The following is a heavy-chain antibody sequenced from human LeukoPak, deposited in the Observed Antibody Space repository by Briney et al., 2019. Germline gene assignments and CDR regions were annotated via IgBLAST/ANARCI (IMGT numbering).Heavy chain of an antibody. CDR3: ARRVAVAGRYAAVWSDP. J-gene: IGHJ5*02. Sequence: GESLKISCKGSGYSFTSYWIGWVRQMPGKGLEWMGIIYPGDSDTRYSPSFQGQVTISADKSISTAYLQWSSLKASDTAMYYCARRVAVAGRYAAVWSDPWGQGTLVTVSS. D-gene: IGHD6-19*01. V-gene: IGHV5-51*01. CDR1: GYSFTSYW. CDR2: IYPGDSDT.